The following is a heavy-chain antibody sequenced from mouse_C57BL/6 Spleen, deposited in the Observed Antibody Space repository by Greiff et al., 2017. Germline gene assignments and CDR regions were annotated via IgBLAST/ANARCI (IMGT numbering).Heavy chain of an antibody. V-gene: IGHV1-81*01. CDR3: ARSDYDSSYVGFAY. Sequence: VQLQQSGAELARPGASVKLSCKASGYTFTSYGISWVKQRTGQGLEWIGEIYPRSGNTYYNEKFKGKATLTADKSSSTAYMELRSLTSEDSAVYFCARSDYDSSYVGFAYWGQGTLVTVSA. CDR2: IYPRSGNT. CDR1: GYTFTSYG. J-gene: IGHJ3*01. D-gene: IGHD1-1*01.